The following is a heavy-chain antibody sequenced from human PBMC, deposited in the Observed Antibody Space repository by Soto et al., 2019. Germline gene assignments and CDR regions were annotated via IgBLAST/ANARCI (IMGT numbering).Heavy chain of an antibody. J-gene: IGHJ5*02. CDR1: GGSFSGYY. CDR2: INHSGST. V-gene: IGHV4-34*01. CDR3: ARGVDIVVVPAAMSWFDP. Sequence: QVQLQQWGAGLLKPSETLSLTCAVYGGSFSGYYWSWIRQPPGKGLEWIGEINHSGSTNYNPSLKGPVTISVDTSKNQFSLTLSSVTAADTAVYYCARGVDIVVVPAAMSWFDPWGQGTLVTVSS. D-gene: IGHD2-2*03.